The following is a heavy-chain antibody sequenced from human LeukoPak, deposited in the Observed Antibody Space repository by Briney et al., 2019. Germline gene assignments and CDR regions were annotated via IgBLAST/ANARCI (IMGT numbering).Heavy chain of an antibody. Sequence: ASVKVSCKASGYTFTIYGMNWVRQAPGQGLEWMGWINPNSGGTNYAQKFQGRVTMTRDTSISTAYMELSRLRSDDTAVYYCARDSDSSGYYYNWFDPWGQGTLVTISS. CDR2: INPNSGGT. J-gene: IGHJ5*02. D-gene: IGHD3-22*01. CDR1: GYTFTIYG. V-gene: IGHV1-2*02. CDR3: ARDSDSSGYYYNWFDP.